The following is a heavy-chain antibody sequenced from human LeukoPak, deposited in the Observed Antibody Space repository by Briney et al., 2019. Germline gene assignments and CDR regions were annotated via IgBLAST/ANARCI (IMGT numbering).Heavy chain of an antibody. CDR1: GFTFSSYG. V-gene: IGHV3-30*18. CDR3: AKDEEGYSSGWYGS. D-gene: IGHD6-19*01. CDR2: ISYDGSNK. Sequence: GRSLRLSCAASGFTFSSYGMHWVRQAPGKRLEWVAVISYDGSNKYYADSVKGRFTISRDNSKNTLYLQMNSLRAEDTAVYYCAKDEEGYSSGWYGSWGQGTLVTVSS. J-gene: IGHJ5*01.